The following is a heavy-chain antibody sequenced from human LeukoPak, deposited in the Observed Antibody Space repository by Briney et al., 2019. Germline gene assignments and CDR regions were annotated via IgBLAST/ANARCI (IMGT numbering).Heavy chain of an antibody. CDR1: GYSFTNYW. V-gene: IGHV5-51*01. D-gene: IGHD3-22*01. CDR3: ARRHDDSSGHAFNY. CDR2: IYPGDSDT. Sequence: GESLKISCKGSGYSFTNYWIAWVRQVPGKGLEWMGIIYPGDSDTRYSPSLQGQVTISADKSISTAYLQWSSLKASDTAMYYCARRHDDSSGHAFNYWGQGTLVTVSS. J-gene: IGHJ4*02.